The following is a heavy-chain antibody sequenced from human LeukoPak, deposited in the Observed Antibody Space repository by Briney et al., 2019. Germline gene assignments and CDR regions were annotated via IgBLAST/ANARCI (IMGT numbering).Heavy chain of an antibody. Sequence: SETLSLTCAVYGGSFSGYYWSWIRQPPGKGLEWIGEINHSGSTNYNPSLKSRVTMSVDTSKNQFSLKLSSVTAADTAVYYCARGPRNYDNSGYYYNYWGQGTLVTVSS. CDR3: ARGPRNYDNSGYYYNY. CDR2: INHSGST. J-gene: IGHJ4*02. V-gene: IGHV4-34*01. CDR1: GGSFSGYY. D-gene: IGHD3-22*01.